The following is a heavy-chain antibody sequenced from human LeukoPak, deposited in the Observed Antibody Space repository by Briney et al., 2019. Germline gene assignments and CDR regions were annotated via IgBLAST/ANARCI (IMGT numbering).Heavy chain of an antibody. V-gene: IGHV3-33*06. CDR1: GFTFSTYG. J-gene: IGHJ2*01. D-gene: IGHD3-22*01. CDR3: AKDNGHYSSVWTSDL. Sequence: PGGSLRLSCAASGFTFSTYGMHWVRQAPGKGLEWVALIWYDGSNKYYADSVKGRFTISRDNSKNTLHLEMNSLRGEDTAVYYCAKDNGHYSSVWTSDLWGRGTLVTVSS. CDR2: IWYDGSNK.